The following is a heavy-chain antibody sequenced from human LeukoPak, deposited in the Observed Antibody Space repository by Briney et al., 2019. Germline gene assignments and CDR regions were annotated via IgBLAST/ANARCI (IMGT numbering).Heavy chain of an antibody. J-gene: IGHJ1*01. Sequence: ASVKVSCKASGYTFTGYYMHWVRQAHGQGLEWMGWINPNSGGTNYAQKFQGRVTMTRDTSISTAYMELSRLRSDDTAVYYCARDLVVVVAATPEAVQHWGQGTLVTVSS. CDR3: ARDLVVVVAATPEAVQH. CDR1: GYTFTGYY. D-gene: IGHD2-15*01. CDR2: INPNSGGT. V-gene: IGHV1-2*02.